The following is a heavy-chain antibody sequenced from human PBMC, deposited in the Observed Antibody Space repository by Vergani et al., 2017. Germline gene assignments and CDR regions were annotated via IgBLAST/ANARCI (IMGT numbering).Heavy chain of an antibody. Sequence: QVQLVQSGSEVKKPGASVKVSCKASRYNFNTYYIHWVRQAPGQGLEWMGLINPNTGDTNFAQKFQGRVTMTRDTSANTVYVEVTRLTSDDTAIYYCARGRPYGGWFDPWGQGSLVTVSS. D-gene: IGHD4-17*01. J-gene: IGHJ5*02. CDR1: RYNFNTYY. CDR3: ARGRPYGGWFDP. CDR2: INPNTGDT. V-gene: IGHV1-2*02.